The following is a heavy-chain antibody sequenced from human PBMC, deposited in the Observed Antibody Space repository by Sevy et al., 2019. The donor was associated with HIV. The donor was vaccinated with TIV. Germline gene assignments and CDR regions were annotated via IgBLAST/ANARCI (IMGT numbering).Heavy chain of an antibody. CDR1: GFTFSTYG. V-gene: IGHV3-21*01. J-gene: IGHJ6*03. Sequence: GGSLRLSCVASGFTFSTYGMNWVRQAPGKGLEWVSSISSSSSYIYYADSVKGRFTISRDNAKNSLYLQMNSLRAEDTAVYYCARDLRNCDFWSGSTYMDVWGKGTTVTVSS. CDR2: ISSSSSYI. D-gene: IGHD3-3*01. CDR3: ARDLRNCDFWSGSTYMDV.